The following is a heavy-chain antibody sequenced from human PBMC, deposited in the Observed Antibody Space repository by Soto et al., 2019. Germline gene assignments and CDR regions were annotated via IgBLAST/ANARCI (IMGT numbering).Heavy chain of an antibody. Sequence: QLQLQESGSGLVKPSQTLSLTCAVSGGSISSGGYSRSWIRQPPGKGLVWIGYIYHSGSTYYNPSLKSRVTVSLDRSKNQFALKLGPVTAADPAGYYCAAWRGLPRYSWGQVTLVTFSS. CDR2: IYHSGST. D-gene: IGHD5-12*01. J-gene: IGHJ4*02. CDR1: GGSISSGGYS. V-gene: IGHV4-30-2*01. CDR3: AAWRGLPRYS.